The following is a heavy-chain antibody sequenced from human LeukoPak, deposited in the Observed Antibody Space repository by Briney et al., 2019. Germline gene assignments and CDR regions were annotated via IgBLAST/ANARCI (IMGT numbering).Heavy chain of an antibody. CDR1: GYTFTSYG. V-gene: IGHV1-18*01. J-gene: IGHJ6*02. Sequence: GASVKVSCKASGYTFTSYGISWVRQAPGQGLEWMGWISAYNGNTNYAQKLQGRVTMTTDTSTSTAYMELRSLRSDDTAVYYCARDQTTIRYFDMGFAQTYGMDVWGQGTTVTVSS. D-gene: IGHD3-9*01. CDR2: ISAYNGNT. CDR3: ARDQTTIRYFDMGFAQTYGMDV.